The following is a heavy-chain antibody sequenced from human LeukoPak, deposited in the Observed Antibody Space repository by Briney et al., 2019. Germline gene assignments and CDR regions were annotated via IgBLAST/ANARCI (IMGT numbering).Heavy chain of an antibody. CDR1: GYTFTSYY. CDR3: ATITCSGGSCYTFGY. D-gene: IGHD2-15*01. Sequence: ASVKVSCKASGYTFTSYYMHWVRQAPGQGLEWMGIINPSGGSTSYAQKFQGRVTMTRDTSTSTAYMELSSLRSEDTAVYYCATITCSGGSCYTFGYWGQGTLVTVSS. J-gene: IGHJ4*02. V-gene: IGHV1-46*01. CDR2: INPSGGST.